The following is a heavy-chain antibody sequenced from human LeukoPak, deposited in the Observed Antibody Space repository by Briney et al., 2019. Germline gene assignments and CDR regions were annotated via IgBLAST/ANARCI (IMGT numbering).Heavy chain of an antibody. Sequence: ASVKVSCKVSGYTLTELSMHWVRQAPGKGLEWMGGFDPEDGETIYAQKFQGRVTMTEDTSTDTAYMELSSLRSEDTAVYYCARAKIQLWFYYYYYMDVWGKGTTVTVSS. D-gene: IGHD5-18*01. CDR3: ARAKIQLWFYYYYYMDV. CDR1: GYTLTELS. V-gene: IGHV1-24*01. J-gene: IGHJ6*03. CDR2: FDPEDGET.